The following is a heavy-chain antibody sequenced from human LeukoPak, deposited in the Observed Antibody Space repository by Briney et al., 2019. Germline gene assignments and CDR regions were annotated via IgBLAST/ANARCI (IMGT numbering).Heavy chain of an antibody. CDR1: GGSIISSDYH. V-gene: IGHV4-39*01. Sequence: PSETLSLTCTVSGGSIISSDYHWGWVRQPPGKGLEWIGTISYSGNTDYNPSLRSRVTISVNTSNNQFSLRLGSVTAADTAVYHCARHCCSGPAKRVFDIWGQGTMVTVSS. D-gene: IGHD2-15*01. CDR3: ARHCCSGPAKRVFDI. CDR2: ISYSGNT. J-gene: IGHJ3*02.